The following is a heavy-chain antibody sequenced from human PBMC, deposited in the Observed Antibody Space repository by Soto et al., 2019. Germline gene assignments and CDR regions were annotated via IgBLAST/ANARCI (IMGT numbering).Heavy chain of an antibody. J-gene: IGHJ5*02. Sequence: SETLSLTCTFSCGSIISGDYYWSWIRQPPGKGLEWIGYIYYSGSTFYNPSLKNRVTISLDTSKIQFSLKLSSVTAADTAVYYCVRERGDNWFDPWGQGTLVTVSS. CDR3: VRERGDNWFDP. CDR2: IYYSGST. V-gene: IGHV4-30-4*01. CDR1: CGSIISGDYY.